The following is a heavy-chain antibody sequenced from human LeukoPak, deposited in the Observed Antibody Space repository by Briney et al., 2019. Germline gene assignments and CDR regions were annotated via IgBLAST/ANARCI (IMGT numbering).Heavy chain of an antibody. Sequence: PGGSLRLSCAASGFTFSSYAMHWVRQAPGKGLEYVSAISSNGGSTYYANSVKGRFAISRDNSKNTLYLQMGSLRAEDMAVYYCARDLTWSESPGGDYWGQGTLVTVSS. CDR2: ISSNGGST. J-gene: IGHJ4*02. CDR3: ARDLTWSESPGGDY. V-gene: IGHV3-64*01. CDR1: GFTFSSYA. D-gene: IGHD3-3*01.